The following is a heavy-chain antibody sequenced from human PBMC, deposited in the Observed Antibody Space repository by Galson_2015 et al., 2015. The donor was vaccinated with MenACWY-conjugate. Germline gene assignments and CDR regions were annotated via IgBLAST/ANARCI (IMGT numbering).Heavy chain of an antibody. J-gene: IGHJ4*02. CDR2: INPNSGAT. CDR1: GYTFTDYY. V-gene: IGHV1-2*04. CDR3: AKSRTTVAGTWMWFVFDY. D-gene: IGHD6-19*01. Sequence: SVKVSCKASGYTFTDYYIHWVRQAPGQGLQWMGWINPNSGATSYAQNFQGWVTMTRDTSITTAYMDLSRLTSDDTAVYYCAKSRTTVAGTWMWFVFDYWGQGTLVTVSS.